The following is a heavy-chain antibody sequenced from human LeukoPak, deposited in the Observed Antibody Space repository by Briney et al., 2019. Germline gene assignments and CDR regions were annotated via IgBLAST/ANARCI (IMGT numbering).Heavy chain of an antibody. D-gene: IGHD2-2*01. CDR1: GGTFSSYA. CDR2: IIPIFGIA. J-gene: IGHJ5*02. Sequence: SVNVSCKASGGTFSSYAISWVRQAPGQGLEWMGRIIPIFGIANYAQKFRGRVTITADKSTSTAYMELSSLRSEDTAVYYCARTSRVVPAAGNNWFDPWGQGTLVTVSS. V-gene: IGHV1-69*04. CDR3: ARTSRVVPAAGNNWFDP.